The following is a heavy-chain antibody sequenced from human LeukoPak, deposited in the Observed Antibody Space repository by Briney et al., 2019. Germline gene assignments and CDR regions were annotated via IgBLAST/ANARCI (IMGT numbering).Heavy chain of an antibody. CDR1: GFTFSSYG. CDR2: ISGNGSNT. J-gene: IGHJ4*02. CDR3: ARDGVYSGGYDFDY. D-gene: IGHD1-26*01. V-gene: IGHV3-21*01. Sequence: GGSRRLSCAASGFTFSSYGMSWVRQAPGKGLEWVSAISGNGSNTYYADSVKGRFTISRDNAKNSLYLQMNSLRDEDTAVYYCARDGVYSGGYDFDYWGQGTLVTVSS.